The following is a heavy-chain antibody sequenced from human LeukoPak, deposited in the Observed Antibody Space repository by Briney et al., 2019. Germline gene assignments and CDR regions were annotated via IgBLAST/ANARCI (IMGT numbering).Heavy chain of an antibody. CDR1: GFTFSSYA. Sequence: GGSLRLSCAASGFTFSSYAMSWVRQAPGKGLEWVSAISGSGGSTYYADSVKGRFTISRDNSKNTLYLQMSSLRAEETGVFYCARDRGYTSFDYWGQGALVAVSS. V-gene: IGHV3-23*01. CDR3: ARDRGYTSFDY. D-gene: IGHD5-18*01. CDR2: ISGSGGST. J-gene: IGHJ4*02.